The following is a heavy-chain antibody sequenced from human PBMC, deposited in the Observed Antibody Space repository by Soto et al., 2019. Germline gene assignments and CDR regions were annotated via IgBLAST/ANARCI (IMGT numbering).Heavy chain of an antibody. CDR3: ARDGGGRSHWYFDL. Sequence: EVQLVESGGGLVQPGGSLRLSCAVSGFTFSGYWMHWVRQAPGKGLVWVSRINSDGITTTYADSVKGRFTISRDNAKNTLYLQMISLSAEDTAVYYCARDGGGRSHWYFDLWGRGTLVTVSS. J-gene: IGHJ2*01. CDR1: GFTFSGYW. V-gene: IGHV3-74*01. D-gene: IGHD2-21*01. CDR2: INSDGITT.